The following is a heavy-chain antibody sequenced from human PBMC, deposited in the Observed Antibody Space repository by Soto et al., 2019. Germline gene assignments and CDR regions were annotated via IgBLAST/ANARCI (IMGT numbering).Heavy chain of an antibody. J-gene: IGHJ4*02. V-gene: IGHV5-10-1*01. CDR1: GYSFTSYW. CDR2: IDPSDSYT. CDR3: ARHPGNMVLYYFDY. D-gene: IGHD3-10*01. Sequence: LKISCKGSGYSFTSYWISWVRQMPGKGLEWMGRIDPSDSYTNYSPSFQGHVTISADKSISTAYLQWSSLKASDTAMYYCARHPGNMVLYYFDYWGQGTLVTVSS.